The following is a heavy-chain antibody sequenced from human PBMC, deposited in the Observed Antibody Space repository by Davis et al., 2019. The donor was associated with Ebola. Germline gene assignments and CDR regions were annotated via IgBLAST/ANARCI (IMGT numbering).Heavy chain of an antibody. Sequence: AASVQVSCKASGYTFKNSAISWVRQAPGQGLEWMGWISAYNANTAYAQILQGRVTMTTDTSTGTAYMELRSLRSDDTAVYFCARTSRVGTTTTASDIWGQGTNVTVSS. D-gene: IGHD1-26*01. CDR3: ARTSRVGTTTTASDI. J-gene: IGHJ3*02. CDR2: ISAYNANT. CDR1: GYTFKNSA. V-gene: IGHV1-18*01.